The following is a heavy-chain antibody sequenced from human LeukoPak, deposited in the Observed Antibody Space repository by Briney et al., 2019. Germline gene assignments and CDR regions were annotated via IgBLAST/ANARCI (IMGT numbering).Heavy chain of an antibody. CDR2: ISGSGGST. CDR3: TKDPLDY. J-gene: IGHJ4*02. V-gene: IGHV3-23*01. Sequence: PGGSLRLSCAASGFSFTSYAMSWVRQAPGKGLEWVSTISGSGGSTFYADSVRGRFTISRDSPKNTLYLQMNSLRVEDTAVYYCTKDPLDYWGQGTLVTVSS. CDR1: GFSFTSYA.